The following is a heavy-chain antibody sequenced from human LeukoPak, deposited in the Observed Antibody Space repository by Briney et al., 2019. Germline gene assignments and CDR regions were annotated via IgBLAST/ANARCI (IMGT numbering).Heavy chain of an antibody. CDR2: ISYNGNNK. Sequence: GGSLRLSCAASGFTFSNYALHWVRQAPGKGLEWVAVISYNGNNKYYADSVKGRFTISRDNSKNTLDLQMNSLRAEDTAVYYCARDRPGHTWVLAAIMDVWGIGTTVTVSS. J-gene: IGHJ6*04. CDR1: GFTFSNYA. V-gene: IGHV3-30*01. CDR3: ARDRPGHTWVLAAIMDV. D-gene: IGHD2-15*01.